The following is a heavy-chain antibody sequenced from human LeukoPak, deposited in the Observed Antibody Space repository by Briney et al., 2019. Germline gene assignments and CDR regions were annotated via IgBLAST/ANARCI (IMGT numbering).Heavy chain of an antibody. Sequence: PSETLSLTCTVSGGSVSSGSYYWSWIRQPPGKGLEWIGYIYYSGSTNYNPSLKSRVTISVDTSKDQFSLKLSSVTAADTAVYYCARDGYSSSFSYYYYYGMDVWGQGTTVTVSS. D-gene: IGHD6-13*01. CDR3: ARDGYSSSFSYYYYYGMDV. V-gene: IGHV4-61*01. J-gene: IGHJ6*02. CDR1: GGSVSSGSYY. CDR2: IYYSGST.